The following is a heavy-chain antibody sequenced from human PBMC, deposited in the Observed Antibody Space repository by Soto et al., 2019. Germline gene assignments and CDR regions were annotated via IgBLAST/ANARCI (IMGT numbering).Heavy chain of an antibody. CDR1: GLTFSSYG. J-gene: IGHJ4*02. Sequence: QVQLVESGGGVVQPGRSLRLSCAASGLTFSSYGMHWVRQAPGKGLEWVAIIWYDGSTNYYVDSVKGRFTISRDSSKNTLYMQMNSLRAEDTAVYYCARDYGSGMDCWGQGTLVTVSS. D-gene: IGHD3-10*01. CDR2: IWYDGSTN. CDR3: ARDYGSGMDC. V-gene: IGHV3-33*01.